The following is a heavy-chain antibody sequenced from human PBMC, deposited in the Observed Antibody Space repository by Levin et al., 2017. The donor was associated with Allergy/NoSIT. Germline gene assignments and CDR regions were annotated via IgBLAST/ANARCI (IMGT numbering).Heavy chain of an antibody. CDR1: GDSISSYF. Sequence: SQTLSLTCSVSGDSISSYFWSWIRQPPGKGLEWIGYIYYSGSTYYNPSLNSRVTISVDTSKNQFSLKVRSVTAADTGVYYCARRRDYFDYWGQGTQVTVSS. CDR2: IYYSGST. V-gene: IGHV4-59*08. J-gene: IGHJ4*02. CDR3: ARRRDYFDY.